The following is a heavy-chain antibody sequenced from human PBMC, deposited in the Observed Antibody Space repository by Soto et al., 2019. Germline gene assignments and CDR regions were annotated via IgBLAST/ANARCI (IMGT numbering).Heavy chain of an antibody. V-gene: IGHV3-11*01. Sequence: QVQLVESGGGLVKPGGSLRLSCAASGFTFRDYYMTWIRQAPGKGLEGVSYISSSGTGIYYADPVKGRFTISRDNAKNSLYLQMSSLRAEDTAVYYCARAYSDAFDIWGQGTMVTVSS. D-gene: IGHD2-15*01. CDR3: ARAYSDAFDI. CDR2: ISSSGTGI. CDR1: GFTFRDYY. J-gene: IGHJ3*02.